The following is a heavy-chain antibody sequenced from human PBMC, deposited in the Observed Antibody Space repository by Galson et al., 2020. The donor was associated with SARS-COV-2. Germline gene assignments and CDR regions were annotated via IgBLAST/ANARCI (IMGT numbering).Heavy chain of an antibody. V-gene: IGHV4-34*01. Sequence: SETLSLTCAVYGGSFSGYYWSWIRQPPGKGLQWIGEINNSGGTNYSPSLKSRVTISVDTSKNQLSLNLRSVTAADTALYYCARGHRGVVPSPVLGLGPCYSYYYMDVWGKGTTVTVSS. CDR1: GGSFSGYY. D-gene: IGHD3-10*01. J-gene: IGHJ6*03. CDR3: ARGHRGVVPSPVLGLGPCYSYYYMDV. CDR2: INNSGGT.